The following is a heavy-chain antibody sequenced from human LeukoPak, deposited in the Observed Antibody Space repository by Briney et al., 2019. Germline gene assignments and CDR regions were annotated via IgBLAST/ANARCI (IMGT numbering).Heavy chain of an antibody. CDR3: ARQPLLRCFDWLLPYYFDY. V-gene: IGHV4-59*08. Sequence: ASETLSLTCTVSGGSMNNYYWSWIRQSPGKGLEWIGYIYHTGSATYKPSLKSRVTISVDTSKNQFSLKLSSVTAADTAVYYCARQPLLRCFDWLLPYYFDYWGQGTLVTVSS. D-gene: IGHD3-9*01. CDR2: IYHTGSA. J-gene: IGHJ4*02. CDR1: GGSMNNYY.